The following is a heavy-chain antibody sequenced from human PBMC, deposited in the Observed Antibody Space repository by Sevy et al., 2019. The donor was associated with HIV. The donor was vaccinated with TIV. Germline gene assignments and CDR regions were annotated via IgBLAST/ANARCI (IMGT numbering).Heavy chain of an antibody. D-gene: IGHD2-2*01. CDR2: INESGIT. J-gene: IGHJ5*02. CDR1: DGSFSGYY. CDR3: ARSPPVVVVPGAPSWFDP. V-gene: IGHV4-34*01. Sequence: SQTLSLTCTVHDGSFSGYYWNWIRQLPGKGLEWIGEINESGITYYNPSLKSRVTISVDTSKKQFSLKLNSVTAVDSAVYFCARSPPVVVVPGAPSWFDPWGQGTLVTVSS.